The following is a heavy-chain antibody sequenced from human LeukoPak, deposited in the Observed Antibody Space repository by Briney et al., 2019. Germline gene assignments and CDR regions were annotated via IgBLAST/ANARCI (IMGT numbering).Heavy chain of an antibody. Sequence: PGGSLRLSCAASGFTFSSYSMNWVRQAPGKGLVWVSRINSDGSSTSYADSVKGRFTISRDNAKNTLYLQMNSLRAEDTAVYYCARRQYYYDSSGYYLWGQGTLVTVSS. J-gene: IGHJ4*02. CDR3: ARRQYYYDSSGYYL. CDR2: INSDGSST. CDR1: GFTFSSYS. D-gene: IGHD3-22*01. V-gene: IGHV3-74*01.